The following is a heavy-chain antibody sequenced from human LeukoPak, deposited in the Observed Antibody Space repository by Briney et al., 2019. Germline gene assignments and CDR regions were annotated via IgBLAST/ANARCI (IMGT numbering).Heavy chain of an antibody. CDR1: GYTFSRYG. D-gene: IGHD3-22*01. Sequence: ASVKVSCKASGYTFSRYGINWVRQAPGQGLEWVGWISAYSGNTDYAQNLQGRVTMTTDTSTKTAYMDLRNLTSEDTAVYYCARTYYYDSSGYYYWDLDYWGQGTLVTVSS. CDR3: ARTYYYDSSGYYYWDLDY. V-gene: IGHV1-18*01. CDR2: ISAYSGNT. J-gene: IGHJ4*02.